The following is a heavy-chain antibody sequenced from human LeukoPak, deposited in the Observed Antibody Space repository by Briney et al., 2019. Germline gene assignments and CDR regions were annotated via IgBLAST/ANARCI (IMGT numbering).Heavy chain of an antibody. CDR2: ISSGGTYI. Sequence: PGGSLRLSCAVSGFTFSGYSMSWVRQAPGKGLEWVSSISSGGTYIYYADSVKGRFTISRDNAQNSLFLQMDGLRDDDTAVYYCARARYYYGSGRPVHGYNDIWGQGTMVTVSS. D-gene: IGHD3-10*01. CDR1: GFTFSGYS. J-gene: IGHJ3*02. CDR3: ARARYYYGSGRPVHGYNDI. V-gene: IGHV3-21*06.